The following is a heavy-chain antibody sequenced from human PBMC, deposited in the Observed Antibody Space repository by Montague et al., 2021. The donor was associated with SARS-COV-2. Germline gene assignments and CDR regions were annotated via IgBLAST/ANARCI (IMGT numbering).Heavy chain of an antibody. CDR1: GFTFRSYW. D-gene: IGHD3-10*01. V-gene: IGHV3-74*01. CDR3: VRPLWFGDSDYYFES. J-gene: IGHJ4*02. CDR2: IKHGGTST. Sequence: SLRLSCAASGFTFRSYWMHWVRQVPGRGLVWVSRIKHGGTSTNYAASVKGRFTISRDNAKNTLSLQMNNLRAEDTAVYYCVRPLWFGDSDYYFESWGQGTLVTVSS.